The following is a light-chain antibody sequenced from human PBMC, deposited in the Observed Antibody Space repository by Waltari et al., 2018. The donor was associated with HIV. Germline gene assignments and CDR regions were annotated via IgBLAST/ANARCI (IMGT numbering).Light chain of an antibody. CDR1: SPHTGTNF. CDR3: GTWDGSLNVWV. CDR2: DNN. Sequence: QSVLTQPPSVSAASGQKDTISCCGRSPHTGTNFVSLYQPLPGIAPKLLIYDNNKRPSGNPARFSGSKSGTSATLAITGLQTGDEADYYCGTWDGSLNVWVFGGGTKVTV. J-gene: IGLJ3*02. V-gene: IGLV1-51*01.